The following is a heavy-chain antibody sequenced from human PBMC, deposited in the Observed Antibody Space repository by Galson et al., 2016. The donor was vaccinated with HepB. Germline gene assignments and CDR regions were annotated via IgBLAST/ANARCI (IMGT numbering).Heavy chain of an antibody. Sequence: CATSGFTFSSYNIHWVRHVPGKGLEWVAVIWHDGSNKYYGDSVKGRFSISRDNSKNTLDLQMNSLRAEDSALYFCARGACSSSGCYYFDYWGQGALVTVSS. CDR2: IWHDGSNK. J-gene: IGHJ4*02. CDR3: ARGACSSSGCYYFDY. V-gene: IGHV3-33*01. D-gene: IGHD3-22*01. CDR1: GFTFSSYN.